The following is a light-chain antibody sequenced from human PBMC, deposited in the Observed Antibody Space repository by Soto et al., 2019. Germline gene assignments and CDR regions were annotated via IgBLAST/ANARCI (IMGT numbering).Light chain of an antibody. CDR1: QSVSSW. J-gene: IGKJ2*01. V-gene: IGKV1-5*03. Sequence: DLQMTQSPSILSASVGDRVTITCRASQSVSSWLAWYQQKPGKAPNLLIYKASSLESGVPSRFSGSGSGTEFTLTISSLQPDDFATYYCQQYNSYPYIFGQGTNLEIK. CDR3: QQYNSYPYI. CDR2: KAS.